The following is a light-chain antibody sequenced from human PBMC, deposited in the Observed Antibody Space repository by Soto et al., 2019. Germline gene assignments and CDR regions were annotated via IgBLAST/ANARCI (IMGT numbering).Light chain of an antibody. CDR2: DSS. CDR3: LQRSNWPLT. CDR1: QSVGSH. V-gene: IGKV3-11*01. J-gene: IGKJ4*01. Sequence: EIVLTQSPATLSLSPGERATLSCRASQSVGSHLAWYQQKPGQAPRLLIYDSSNRATGFPTRFSGSGSGTDFTLTISSLEPEDIAVYYCLQRSNWPLTFGGGTKVEIK.